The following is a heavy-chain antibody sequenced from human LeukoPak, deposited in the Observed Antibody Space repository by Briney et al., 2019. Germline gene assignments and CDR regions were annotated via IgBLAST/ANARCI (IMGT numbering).Heavy chain of an antibody. CDR2: INHSGST. Sequence: SETLSLTCAVYGGSFSGYYWNWIRQPPGKGLEWIGEINHSGSTNYNPSLKSRVTISVDTSKNQLSLKLSSVTAADTAVYYCARGREEVCSGGSCYPFDYWGRGTLVTVSS. J-gene: IGHJ4*02. V-gene: IGHV4-34*01. D-gene: IGHD2-15*01. CDR3: ARGREEVCSGGSCYPFDY. CDR1: GGSFSGYY.